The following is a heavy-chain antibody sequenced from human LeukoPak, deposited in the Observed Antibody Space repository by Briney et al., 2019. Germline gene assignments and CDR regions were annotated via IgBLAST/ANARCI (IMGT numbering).Heavy chain of an antibody. CDR1: GGSISSGDYY. CDR2: IYYSGST. D-gene: IGHD4-23*01. V-gene: IGHV4-30-4*01. CDR3: ARVDYGGNNDFDY. J-gene: IGHJ4*02. Sequence: KPSETLSLTCTVSGGSISSGDYYWSWIRQPPGKGLEWIGYIYYSGSTYYNPSLKSRVTISVDTSKNQFSLKLSSVTAADTAVYYCARVDYGGNNDFDYWGQGTLVTVSS.